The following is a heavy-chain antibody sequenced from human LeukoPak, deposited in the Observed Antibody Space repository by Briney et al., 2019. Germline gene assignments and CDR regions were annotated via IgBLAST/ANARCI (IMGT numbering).Heavy chain of an antibody. CDR1: GGSISSYY. CDR2: IYYSGST. V-gene: IGHV4-59*01. J-gene: IGHJ6*03. D-gene: IGHD7-27*01. Sequence: SETLSLTCTVSGGSISSYYWSWIRQPPGKGLEWIGYIYYSGSTNYNPSLKSRVTISVDTSKNQFSLKLSSVTAADTAMYYCARGGIESSTWGTFDYYMDVWGKGTTVTVSS. CDR3: ARGGIESSTWGTFDYYMDV.